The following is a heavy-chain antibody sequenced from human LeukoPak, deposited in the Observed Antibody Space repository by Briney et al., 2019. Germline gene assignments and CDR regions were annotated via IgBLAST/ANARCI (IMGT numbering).Heavy chain of an antibody. V-gene: IGHV4-30-2*01. CDR2: IYHSGST. J-gene: IGHJ3*02. CDR3: ARDPATVVTPDAFDI. CDR1: GGSISSGGYS. Sequence: SSETLSLTCAVSGGSISSGGYSWSWIRQPPGKGLEWIGYIYHSGSTYYNPSLKSRVTISVDRSKNQFSLKLSSVTAADTAVYYCARDPATVVTPDAFDIWGQGTMVTVSS. D-gene: IGHD4-23*01.